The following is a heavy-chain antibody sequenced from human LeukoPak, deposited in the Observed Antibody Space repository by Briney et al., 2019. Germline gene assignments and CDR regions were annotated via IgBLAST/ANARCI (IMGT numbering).Heavy chain of an antibody. Sequence: SETLSPTCIVPGGSISSSSYYWAWLRQSPGKGLEWIGTFSSGGSAYYNPSLTSRVSISKDTSDNQFSLRLYSVTAADTAVYYCARKQTGTMYDVWGQGTQVTVSS. V-gene: IGHV4-39*07. CDR1: GGSISSSSYY. J-gene: IGHJ4*02. CDR3: ARKQTGTMYDV. D-gene: IGHD1-7*01. CDR2: FSSGGSA.